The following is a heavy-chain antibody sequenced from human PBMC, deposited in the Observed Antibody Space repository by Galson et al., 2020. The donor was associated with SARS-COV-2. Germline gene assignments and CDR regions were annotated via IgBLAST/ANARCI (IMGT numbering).Heavy chain of an antibody. Sequence: GRSLRLSCAASGFTFSSYEMNWVRQAPGKGLEWVSYISSGGSTIYYADSVKGRFTISRDNAKNSLYLQMNSLRAEDTAVYYCARVFGGVWWLTPAYYFDHWGQGTLVTISS. CDR3: ARVFGGVWWLTPAYYFDH. V-gene: IGHV3-48*03. CDR1: GFTFSSYE. D-gene: IGHD5-12*01. J-gene: IGHJ4*02. CDR2: ISSGGSTI.